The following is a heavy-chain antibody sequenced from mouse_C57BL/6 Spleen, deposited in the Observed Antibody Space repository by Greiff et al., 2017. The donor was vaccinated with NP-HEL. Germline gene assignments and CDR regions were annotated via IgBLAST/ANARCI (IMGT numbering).Heavy chain of an antibody. CDR1: GYTFTSYW. Sequence: QVQLQQPGAELVKPGASVKLSCKASGYTFTSYWMQWVKQRPGQGLEWIGEIDPSDSYTNYNQKFKGKATLTVDTSSSTAYMQLSSLTSEDSAVYYCARSTYYDYGFFAYWGQGTLVTVSA. CDR2: IDPSDSYT. CDR3: ARSTYYDYGFFAY. V-gene: IGHV1-50*01. J-gene: IGHJ3*01. D-gene: IGHD2-4*01.